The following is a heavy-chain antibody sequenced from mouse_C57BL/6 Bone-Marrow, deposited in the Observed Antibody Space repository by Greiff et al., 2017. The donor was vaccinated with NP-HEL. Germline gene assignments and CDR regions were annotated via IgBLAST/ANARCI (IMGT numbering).Heavy chain of an antibody. Sequence: LQESGAELVRPGTSVKMSCKASGYTFTNYWIGWAKQRPGHGLEWIGDIYPGGGYTNYNEKFKGKATLTADKSSSTAYMQFSSLTSEDSAIYYCARGGYVYYAMDYWGQGTSVTVSS. J-gene: IGHJ4*01. D-gene: IGHD2-2*01. V-gene: IGHV1-63*01. CDR2: IYPGGGYT. CDR3: ARGGYVYYAMDY. CDR1: GYTFTNYW.